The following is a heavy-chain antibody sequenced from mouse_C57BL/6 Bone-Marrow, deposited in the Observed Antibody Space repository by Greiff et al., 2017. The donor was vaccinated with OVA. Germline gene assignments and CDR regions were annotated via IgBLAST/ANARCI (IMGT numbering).Heavy chain of an antibody. CDR1: GYTFTSYW. CDR3: APYGNYFDY. J-gene: IGHJ2*01. V-gene: IGHV1-50*01. CDR2: IDPSDSYT. Sequence: QVQLQQSGAELVKPGASVKLSCKASGYTFTSYWMQWVKQRPGQGLEWIGEIDPSDSYTNYNPKFKGKATLTVDTSSSTAYMQLSSLTSEDSAVYYCAPYGNYFDYWGQGTTLTVSS. D-gene: IGHD2-1*01.